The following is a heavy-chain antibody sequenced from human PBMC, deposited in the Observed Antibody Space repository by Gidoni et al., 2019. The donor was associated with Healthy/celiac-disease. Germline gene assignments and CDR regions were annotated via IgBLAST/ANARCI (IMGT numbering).Heavy chain of an antibody. V-gene: IGHV4-34*01. Sequence: QVQLQQWGAGLLKPSETLSLTCAVYGGSFSGYYWSWIRQPPGKGLEGIGEINHSGSTNYNPSLKSRVTISVDTSKNQFSLKLSSVTAADTAVYYCARTTSYYTAKGAFDIWGQGTMVTVSS. CDR2: INHSGST. CDR3: ARTTSYYTAKGAFDI. CDR1: GGSFSGYY. J-gene: IGHJ3*02. D-gene: IGHD5-18*01.